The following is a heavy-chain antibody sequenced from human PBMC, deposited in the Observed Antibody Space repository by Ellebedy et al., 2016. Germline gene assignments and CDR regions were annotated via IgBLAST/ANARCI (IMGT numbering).Heavy chain of an antibody. Sequence: SETLSLXCTVSGGSISSSSYYWGWIRQPPGKGLEWIGSIYYSGSTYYNPSLKSRVTISVDTSKNQFSLKLSSVTAADTAVYYCARDLEYSLGIWGQGTMVTVSS. D-gene: IGHD5-18*01. CDR1: GGSISSSSYY. J-gene: IGHJ3*02. CDR3: ARDLEYSLGI. CDR2: IYYSGST. V-gene: IGHV4-39*07.